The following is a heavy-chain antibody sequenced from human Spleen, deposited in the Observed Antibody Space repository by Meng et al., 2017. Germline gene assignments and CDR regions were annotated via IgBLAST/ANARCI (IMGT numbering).Heavy chain of an antibody. Sequence: QVQLQQWGAGLLKPSETLSLPCGVYGGSFSGYYWTWIRQPPGKGLEWIGEINHSGSTNYNPSLKSRVTISVDTSKNQLSLMLSSVTAADTAVYYCARRPTGIDYWGQGTLVTVSS. CDR1: GGSFSGYY. V-gene: IGHV4-34*01. CDR2: INHSGST. J-gene: IGHJ4*02. CDR3: ARRPTGIDY. D-gene: IGHD2-8*02.